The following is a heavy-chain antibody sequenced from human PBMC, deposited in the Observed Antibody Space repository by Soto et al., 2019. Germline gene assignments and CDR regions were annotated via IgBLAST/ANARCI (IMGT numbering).Heavy chain of an antibody. CDR2: IYYNGNT. CDR3: AGGVDTVKVGY. CDR1: GFTVSTYH. J-gene: IGHJ4*02. D-gene: IGHD5-18*01. V-gene: IGHV3-53*01. Sequence: VQVVESGGGLIQPGGSLRLSCAASGFTVSTYHMTWVRQSPGRGPEWVSTIYYNGNTFYADSVKGRFTISRDNSKNMPYLQMNSLRTEDTALYYCAGGVDTVKVGYWGQGTLVTVSS.